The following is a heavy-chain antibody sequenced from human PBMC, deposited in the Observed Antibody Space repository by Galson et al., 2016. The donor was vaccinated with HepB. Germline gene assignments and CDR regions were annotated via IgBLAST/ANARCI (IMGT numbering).Heavy chain of an antibody. D-gene: IGHD6-19*01. J-gene: IGHJ6*02. CDR3: ARDQNRHYSSGWGYYYHGLDV. CDR2: ISYDGSNK. Sequence: SLRLSCAASGFTFSSYAMHWVRQAPGKGLEWVAVISYDGSNKYYADAVKGRFTISRDNSKNTLHLQMNSLRAEDTAVYYCARDQNRHYSSGWGYYYHGLDVWGQGTTVTVSS. V-gene: IGHV3-30*04. CDR1: GFTFSSYA.